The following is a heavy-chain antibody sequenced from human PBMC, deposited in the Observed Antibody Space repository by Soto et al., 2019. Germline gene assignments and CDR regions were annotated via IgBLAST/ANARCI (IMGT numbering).Heavy chain of an antibody. CDR3: AKETHSSGYGSYFDN. V-gene: IGHV3-23*01. CDR2: ISGSGSKT. D-gene: IGHD3-22*01. Sequence: EVQLLESGGGVVQSGGSLRVSCEVSGFTLSSYAMSWVRQAPGKGLEWVSAISGSGSKTYYAASVKGRFTISRDNSENTVYLQLNSVRVEDTAVYYCAKETHSSGYGSYFDNWGQGTLVTVSS. CDR1: GFTLSSYA. J-gene: IGHJ4*02.